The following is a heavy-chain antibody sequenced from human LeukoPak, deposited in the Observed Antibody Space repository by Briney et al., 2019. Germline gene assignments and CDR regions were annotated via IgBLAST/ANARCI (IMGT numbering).Heavy chain of an antibody. CDR3: ARDTGSRGWFDP. V-gene: IGHV3-7*01. CDR2: INLDGSQK. Sequence: GGSLRLSCAASGFTVFNYWMSWVRQAPGKGLEWVANINLDGSQKYYVDSLKGRFTISRDNAKNSLYLQMNSLRAEDTAVYYCARDTGSRGWFDPWGQGTLVTVSS. J-gene: IGHJ5*02. D-gene: IGHD1-26*01. CDR1: GFTVFNYW.